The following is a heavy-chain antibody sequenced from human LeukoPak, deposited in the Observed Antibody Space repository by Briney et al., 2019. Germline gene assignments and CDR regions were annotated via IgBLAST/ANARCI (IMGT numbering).Heavy chain of an antibody. CDR1: GCTFSSYA. V-gene: IGHV3-23*01. CDR3: VKREDYSEKYYFDS. D-gene: IGHD4-11*01. J-gene: IGHJ4*02. CDR2: ISGDVRST. Sequence: GGSLRLSCAASGCTFSSYAMSWVRQAPGKGLEWVSAISGDVRSTFYADSVKGRFTISRDNSKNTLSLQMNSLRADDTAVYYCVKREDYSEKYYFDSWGRGTLVTVSS.